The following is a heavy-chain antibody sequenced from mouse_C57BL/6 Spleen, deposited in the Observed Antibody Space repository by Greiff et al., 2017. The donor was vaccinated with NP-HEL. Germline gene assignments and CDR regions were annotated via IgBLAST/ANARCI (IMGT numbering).Heavy chain of an antibody. V-gene: IGHV1-82*01. CDR3: ATYYRNFYAMDY. J-gene: IGHJ4*01. CDR1: GYAFSSSW. D-gene: IGHD2-5*01. CDR2: IYPGDGDT. Sequence: QVQLQQSGPELVKPGASVKISCKASGYAFSSSWMNWVKQRPGKGLEWIGRIYPGDGDTNYNGKFKGKATLTADKSSSTAYMQLSSLTSEDSAVYFCATYYRNFYAMDYWGQGTSVTVSS.